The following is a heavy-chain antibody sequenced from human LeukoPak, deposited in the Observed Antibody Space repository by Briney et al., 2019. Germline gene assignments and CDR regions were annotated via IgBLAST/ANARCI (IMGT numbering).Heavy chain of an antibody. J-gene: IGHJ5*02. D-gene: IGHD3-3*01. CDR1: GGTFSSYA. Sequence: SVKVSCKASGGTFSSYAISWVRQAPGQGLEWMGRIIPIFGTANYAQKFQGRVTITTDESTSTAYMELSSLRSEDTAVYYCARVWSGYSLGSWFDPWGQGTLVTVST. CDR2: IIPIFGTA. CDR3: ARVWSGYSLGSWFDP. V-gene: IGHV1-69*05.